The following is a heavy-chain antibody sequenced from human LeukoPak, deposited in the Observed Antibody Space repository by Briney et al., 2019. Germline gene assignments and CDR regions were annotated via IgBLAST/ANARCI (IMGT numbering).Heavy chain of an antibody. CDR3: ARSELLWFGGVNSGFDY. Sequence: SETLALTCTVSGGSISSYYWSWIRQPPGKGLEWIGYVYYSGSTNYNPSLKSRVTISVDTSKNQFSLKLSSVTAADTAVYYCARSELLWFGGVNSGFDYWGQGTLVTVSS. D-gene: IGHD3-10*01. CDR1: GGSISSYY. J-gene: IGHJ4*02. V-gene: IGHV4-59*01. CDR2: VYYSGST.